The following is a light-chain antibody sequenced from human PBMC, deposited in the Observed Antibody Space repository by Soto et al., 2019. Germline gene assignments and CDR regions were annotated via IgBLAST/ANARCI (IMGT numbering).Light chain of an antibody. V-gene: IGKV1-39*01. CDR3: QQGFSAPPWT. J-gene: IGKJ1*01. CDR1: QNINRY. CDR2: DAS. Sequence: DIPMTQSPSSLSASVGDRVTITCRSSQNINRYLNWYQQRPGKAPTVIIYDASSLQSGVPSRFSGSGSGTDFTLTISSLQPEDSATYYCQQGFSAPPWTFGQGTKV.